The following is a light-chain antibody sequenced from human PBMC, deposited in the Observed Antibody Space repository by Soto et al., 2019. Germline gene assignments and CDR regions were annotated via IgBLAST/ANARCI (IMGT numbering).Light chain of an antibody. J-gene: IGKJ4*01. V-gene: IGKV3-20*01. CDR2: GAS. Sequence: DIVLTQSPGTLSLSPGERATLSCRASQSVSSSYLAWYQQKPGQAPRLLIYGASIRATGIPDRFSGSGSGTDFILTISRLEPEDFAVYYCQQYGSSPLTFGGGTKEEIK. CDR3: QQYGSSPLT. CDR1: QSVSSSY.